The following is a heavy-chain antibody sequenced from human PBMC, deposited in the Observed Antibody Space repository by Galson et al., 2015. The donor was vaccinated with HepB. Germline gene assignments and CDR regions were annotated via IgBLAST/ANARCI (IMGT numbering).Heavy chain of an antibody. CDR1: GGSISSTSYY. Sequence: ETLSLTCTVSGGSISSTSYYWAWIRQPPGKGLEWIGTVYYSGTTFYNPSLRSRVTISIDTSKNQVSLKLTSVTAADTAVYYCARRGVFGVVITDDSWGQGTLVTVSS. CDR2: VYYSGTT. CDR3: ARRGVFGVVITDDS. J-gene: IGHJ4*02. V-gene: IGHV4-39*01. D-gene: IGHD3-3*01.